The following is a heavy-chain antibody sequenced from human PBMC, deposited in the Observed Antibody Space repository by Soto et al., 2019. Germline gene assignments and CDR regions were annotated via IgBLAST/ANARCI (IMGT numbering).Heavy chain of an antibody. D-gene: IGHD3-10*01. V-gene: IGHV2-5*01. Sequence: QITLKESGPTLVKPTQTLTLTCTFSGFSLRSAGRGVGWIRQPPGKPLEWLALIYSNGEKRYSPSLKTRLTITKDTTKNQVVHTVTNVDPGDTATYYCTHNGKMTLANITGNWFDPWGQGTLVTVSS. CDR1: GFSLRSAGRG. CDR2: IYSNGEK. J-gene: IGHJ5*02. CDR3: THNGKMTLANITGNWFDP.